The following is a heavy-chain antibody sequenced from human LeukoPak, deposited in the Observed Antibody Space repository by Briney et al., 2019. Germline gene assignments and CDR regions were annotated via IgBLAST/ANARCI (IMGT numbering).Heavy chain of an antibody. CDR2: ISGSGGST. D-gene: IGHD3-22*01. CDR1: GFTFSSYS. CDR3: AKDQSGSMIVVARVFGAFDI. Sequence: GGSLRLSCAASGFTFSSYSMSWVRQAPGKGLEWVSAISGSGGSTYYADSVKGRFTISRDNSKNTLYLQMNSLRAEDTAVYYCAKDQSGSMIVVARVFGAFDIWGQGTMVTVSS. V-gene: IGHV3-23*01. J-gene: IGHJ3*02.